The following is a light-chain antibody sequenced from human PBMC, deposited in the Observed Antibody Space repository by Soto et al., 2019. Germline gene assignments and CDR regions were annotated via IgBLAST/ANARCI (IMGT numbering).Light chain of an antibody. CDR3: SSFAGSNTWV. CDR2: EVT. J-gene: IGLJ3*02. CDR1: SSDVGRYDY. V-gene: IGLV2-8*01. Sequence: QSVLTQPPSASGSPGQSVTISCTGTSSDVGRYDYVSWYQQYPGKAPKLMISEVTKRPSGVPDRFSGSKSGNTASLTVSGLQADDEADYYCSSFAGSNTWVFGRGTKLTVL.